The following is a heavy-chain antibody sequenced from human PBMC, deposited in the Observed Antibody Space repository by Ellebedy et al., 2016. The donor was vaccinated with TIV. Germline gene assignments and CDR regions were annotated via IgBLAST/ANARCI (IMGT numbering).Heavy chain of an antibody. J-gene: IGHJ4*02. CDR3: ATEIPVAARIEF. CDR1: GGSINSRGYS. V-gene: IGHV4-39*02. D-gene: IGHD6-19*01. CDR2: ISDSGST. Sequence: MPGGSLRLSCSVSGGSINSRGYSWDWMRQPPGKGLEWIGSISDSGSTFYNPSLKSRVRISVETSKNQFSLKLRSVTAADTAVYYCATEIPVAARIEFWGQGALVTVSS.